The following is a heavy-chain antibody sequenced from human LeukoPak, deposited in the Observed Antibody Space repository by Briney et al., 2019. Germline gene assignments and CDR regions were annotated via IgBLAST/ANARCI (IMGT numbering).Heavy chain of an antibody. CDR2: ISSSGSTI. J-gene: IGHJ4*02. CDR1: GFTFSSYE. D-gene: IGHD4-17*01. V-gene: IGHV3-48*03. Sequence: LSGGSLRLSCAASGFTFSSYEMNWVRQAPGKGLEWVSYISSSGSTIYYADSVKGRSTVSRDNAKNSLYLQMNSLRAEDTAIYYCARGIESYGDYGYWGQGILVTVSS. CDR3: ARGIESYGDYGY.